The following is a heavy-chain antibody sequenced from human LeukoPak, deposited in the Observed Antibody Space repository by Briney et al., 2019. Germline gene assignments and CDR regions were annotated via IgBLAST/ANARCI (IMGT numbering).Heavy chain of an antibody. J-gene: IGHJ6*03. V-gene: IGHV3-11*04. CDR1: GFTFSDYH. CDR2: ISNSDDSI. Sequence: GRPLRLSCAASGFTFSDYHMTWIRQAPGKGLEWVSYISNSDDSINYADSVSGRFTISRDNAKSSVYLQMNSLRVEDTAVYYCARAPAVYFFYIDVWGEGTTVTVSS. CDR3: ARAPAVYFFYIDV.